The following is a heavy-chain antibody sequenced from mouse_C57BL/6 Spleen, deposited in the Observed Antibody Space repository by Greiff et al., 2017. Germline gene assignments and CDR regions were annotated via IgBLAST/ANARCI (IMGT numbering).Heavy chain of an antibody. CDR2: IYPGDGDS. CDR3: AMGTTVVAPYYFDY. CDR1: GYAFSSYW. V-gene: IGHV1-80*01. Sequence: QVLLQQSGAELVKPGASVKISCKASGYAFSSYWMNWVKQRPGKALEWIGQIYPGDGDSTYNGKFTGKATLTADKSSSTAYMQLSSLTSEDSAVYFCAMGTTVVAPYYFDYWGQGTTLTVSS. D-gene: IGHD1-1*01. J-gene: IGHJ2*01.